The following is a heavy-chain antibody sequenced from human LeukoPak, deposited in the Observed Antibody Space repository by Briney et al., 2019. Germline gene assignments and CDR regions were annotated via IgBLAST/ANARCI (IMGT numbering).Heavy chain of an antibody. D-gene: IGHD2-2*01. CDR2: ISGSGSTT. V-gene: IGHV3-23*01. CDR1: GFTFSSYA. J-gene: IGHJ4*02. Sequence: GGSLRLSCAASGFTFSSYAMHWVRRAPGKGLEWVSSISGSGSTTYYADSVKGRFTISRGNSKNTVFLQMNSLRAEDTAVYYCVKDGREGCYDASYFDYWGQGTLVTVSS. CDR3: VKDGREGCYDASYFDY.